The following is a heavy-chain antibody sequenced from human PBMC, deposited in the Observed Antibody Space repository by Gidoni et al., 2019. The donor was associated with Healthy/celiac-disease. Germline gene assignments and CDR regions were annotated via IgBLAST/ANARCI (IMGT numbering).Heavy chain of an antibody. J-gene: IGHJ6*02. CDR1: GFTFSSYC. CDR3: ARDSGGLGGPGGVLTYGMDV. CDR2: IWYDGSNK. V-gene: IGHV3-33*01. Sequence: QVQLVESGGGVVQPGRCLRLSCAASGFTFSSYCMHWVSPAQGKGLEWVAVIWYDGSNKYYADAVKVRFTISRDNSKNTLYLQMNSLRAEDTAVYYCARDSGGLGGPGGVLTYGMDVWGQGTTVTVSS. D-gene: IGHD2-8*02.